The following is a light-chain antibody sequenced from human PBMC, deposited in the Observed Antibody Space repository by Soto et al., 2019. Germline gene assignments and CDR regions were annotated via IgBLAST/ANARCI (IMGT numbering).Light chain of an antibody. CDR2: SVS. CDR3: ISYTVSRSYV. CDR1: SGDIGTYDH. Sequence: SVLTEAASVSGSPGQSITISCSGTSGDIGTYDHVAWCQRFRGKTPKLVIYSVSDRPSGVSYRFSGSKSANTASLTISGLQADDEADYYCISYTVSRSYVFGTGPKVTVL. J-gene: IGLJ1*01. V-gene: IGLV2-14*01.